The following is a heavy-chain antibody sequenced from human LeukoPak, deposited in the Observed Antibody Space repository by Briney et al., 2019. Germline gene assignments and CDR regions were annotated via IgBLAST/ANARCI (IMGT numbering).Heavy chain of an antibody. Sequence: PGGSLRLSCAASGFTFSSYAMHWVRQAPGKGLEWVAVISYDGSNTYYADSVKGRFTISRDNSKNTLYLQMNSLRAEDTAVYYCARDLTSFQDFDYWGQGTLVTVSS. D-gene: IGHD3-16*01. CDR1: GFTFSSYA. V-gene: IGHV3-30*04. CDR2: ISYDGSNT. J-gene: IGHJ4*02. CDR3: ARDLTSFQDFDY.